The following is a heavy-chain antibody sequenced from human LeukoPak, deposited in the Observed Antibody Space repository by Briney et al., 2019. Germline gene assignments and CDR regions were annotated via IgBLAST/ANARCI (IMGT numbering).Heavy chain of an antibody. Sequence: SETLSLTCTVSGGSISSSSYYWGWIRQLPGKGLEWIASIYYSGSTYYNPSLKSRVTISVDTSKNQFSLKLSSVTAADTAVYYCARHRGLGYCTTTSCYHLDWFDPWGQGALVTVSS. CDR3: ARHRGLGYCTTTSCYHLDWFDP. CDR2: IYYSGST. CDR1: GGSISSSSYY. D-gene: IGHD2-2*01. J-gene: IGHJ5*02. V-gene: IGHV4-39*01.